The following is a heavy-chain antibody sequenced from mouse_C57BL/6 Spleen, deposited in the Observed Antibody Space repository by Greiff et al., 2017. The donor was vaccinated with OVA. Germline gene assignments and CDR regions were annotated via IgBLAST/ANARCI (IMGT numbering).Heavy chain of an antibody. D-gene: IGHD1-1*01. CDR2: INPSNGGT. J-gene: IGHJ4*01. Sequence: QVQLQQPGTELVKPGASVKLSCKASGYTFTSYWMQWVKQRPGQGLEWIGNINPSNGGTNYNEKFKSKATLTVDKSSSTAYMQLSSLTSEDSAVYYCARSLITTVVAPYYYAMDYWGQGTSVTVSS. V-gene: IGHV1-53*01. CDR1: GYTFTSYW. CDR3: ARSLITTVVAPYYYAMDY.